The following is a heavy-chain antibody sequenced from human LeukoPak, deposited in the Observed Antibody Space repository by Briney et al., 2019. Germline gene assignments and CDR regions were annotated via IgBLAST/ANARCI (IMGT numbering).Heavy chain of an antibody. V-gene: IGHV1-8*03. CDR1: GYTFTSYD. CDR3: ARDFEAVADEEGYDAFDI. J-gene: IGHJ3*02. D-gene: IGHD6-19*01. Sequence: ASVKVSCKASGYTFTSYDINWVRQATGQGLEWMGWMNPNSGNTGYAQKFQGRVTITRNTSISTAYMELSSLRSEDTAVYYCARDFEAVADEEGYDAFDIWGQGTMVTVSS. CDR2: MNPNSGNT.